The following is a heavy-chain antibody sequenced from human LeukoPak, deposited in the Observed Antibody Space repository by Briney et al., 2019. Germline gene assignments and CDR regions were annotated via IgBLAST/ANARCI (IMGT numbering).Heavy chain of an antibody. Sequence: GGSLRLACSASGFTFSSDAMHWVRQAPGKGLEYVSAISSNGGGTYYADSVKGRFTISRDNSKNTLYLQMSSLRAEDTAVYYCVKDRDGCSGGSCYPPGDAFDIWGQGTMVTVSS. CDR3: VKDRDGCSGGSCYPPGDAFDI. CDR1: GFTFSSDA. V-gene: IGHV3-64D*09. CDR2: ISSNGGGT. J-gene: IGHJ3*02. D-gene: IGHD2-15*01.